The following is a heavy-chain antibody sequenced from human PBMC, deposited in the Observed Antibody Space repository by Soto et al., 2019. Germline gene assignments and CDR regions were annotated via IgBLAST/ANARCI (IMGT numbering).Heavy chain of an antibody. J-gene: IGHJ4*02. CDR1: GYSFTSYG. Sequence: QVQLVQSGAEVKKPGASVKVSCKASGYSFTSYGISWVRQAPGQGREWMGWISAYNGNTKYAQKLQGRVTMTTDTCTSTADMELRSLRSDDTAVYYCARVLAVALIDYWGQGTLVTVSS. D-gene: IGHD6-19*01. V-gene: IGHV1-18*01. CDR3: ARVLAVALIDY. CDR2: ISAYNGNT.